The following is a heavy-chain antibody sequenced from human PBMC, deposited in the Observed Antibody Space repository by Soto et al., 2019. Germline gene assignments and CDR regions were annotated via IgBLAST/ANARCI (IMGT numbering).Heavy chain of an antibody. D-gene: IGHD3-16*01. CDR1: GFSISSSTL. J-gene: IGHJ5*02. CDR2: IYHSGST. V-gene: IGHV4-4*02. CDR3: ASSDGGGFDP. Sequence: SETLSLTCAVSGFSISSSTLWSWVRQPPGKGLEWIGEIYHSGSTNYNPSLKSRVTISVDKSKNQFSLELSSVTAADTAVYYCASSDGGGFDPWGQGTLVTVSS.